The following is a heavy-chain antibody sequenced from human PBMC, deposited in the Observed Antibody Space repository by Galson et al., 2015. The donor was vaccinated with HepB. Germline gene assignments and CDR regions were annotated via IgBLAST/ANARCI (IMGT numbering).Heavy chain of an antibody. CDR2: ISGDASST. CDR3: AKDIGSFEI. D-gene: IGHD3-10*01. CDR1: GFIFSTSG. J-gene: IGHJ3*02. Sequence: SLRLSCAASGFIFSTSGMSWVRQAPGKGLEWVSGISGDASSTYYGDSVKGRFNISRDNSKDTLFLQMNSLGAEDTAIYYCAKDIGSFEIWDQGTTVTVS. V-gene: IGHV3-23*01.